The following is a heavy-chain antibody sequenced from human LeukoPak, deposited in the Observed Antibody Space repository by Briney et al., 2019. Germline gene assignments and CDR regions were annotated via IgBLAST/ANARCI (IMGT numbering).Heavy chain of an antibody. Sequence: SETLSLTCAVYGGSFSGYYWSWIRQPPGKGLEWIGEINHSGSTNYNPSLKSRVTISVDTSKNQFSLKLSSVTAADTAVYYCVVTMVRGVSYMDVWGKGTTVTVCS. V-gene: IGHV4-34*01. CDR2: INHSGST. CDR1: GGSFSGYY. CDR3: VVTMVRGVSYMDV. J-gene: IGHJ6*03. D-gene: IGHD3-10*01.